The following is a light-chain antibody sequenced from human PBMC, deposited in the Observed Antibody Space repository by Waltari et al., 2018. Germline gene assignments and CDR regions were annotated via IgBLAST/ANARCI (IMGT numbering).Light chain of an antibody. CDR3: QTGGHGTWV. CDR1: SGHSSNI. V-gene: IGLV4-69*01. CDR2: VNSDGSH. J-gene: IGLJ3*02. Sequence: QLVLTQSPSASASLGASVKLTCTLSSGHSSNIIAWHQQQPEKGPRYLKKVNSDGSHSKGDEIPDRFSGSSSGAERYLTIPSRQSEDEADYYCQTGGHGTWVFGGGTKLTVL.